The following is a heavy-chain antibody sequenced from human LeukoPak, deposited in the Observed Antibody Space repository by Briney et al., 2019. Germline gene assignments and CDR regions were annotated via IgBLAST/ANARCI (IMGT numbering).Heavy chain of an antibody. V-gene: IGHV4-34*01. CDR2: INHSGST. CDR1: GGSFSGYY. CDR3: ARLRSSSWYGFDY. J-gene: IGHJ4*02. Sequence: SETLSLTCAVYGGSFSGYYWSWIRQPPGKGLEWIGEINHSGSTNYNPSLKSRVTISVDTSKNQFSLKLSSVTAADTAVYYCARLRSSSWYGFDYWGQGTLVTVSS. D-gene: IGHD6-13*01.